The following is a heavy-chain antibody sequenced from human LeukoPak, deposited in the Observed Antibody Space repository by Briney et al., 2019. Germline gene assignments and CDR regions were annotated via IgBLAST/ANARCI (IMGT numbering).Heavy chain of an antibody. CDR3: ARARITNIAAAGNWNWFDP. Sequence: SVKVSCKASGGTFSSYAISWVRQAPGQGLEWMGGIIPIFGTANYAQKFQGRVTITTDESTSTAYMELSSLRSEDTAVYYCARARITNIAAAGNWNWFDPWGQGTLVTVSS. V-gene: IGHV1-69*05. CDR1: GGTFSSYA. CDR2: IIPIFGTA. J-gene: IGHJ5*02. D-gene: IGHD6-13*01.